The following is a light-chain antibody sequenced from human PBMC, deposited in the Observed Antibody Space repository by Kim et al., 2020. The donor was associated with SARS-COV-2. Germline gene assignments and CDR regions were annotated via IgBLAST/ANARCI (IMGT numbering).Light chain of an antibody. J-gene: IGLJ3*02. Sequence: NFMLTQPHSVSGSPGQTVTISCTRTGGTIATNYVHWYQLCPGSAPTIVIYEDHQRPSGVPERFSGSIYPPSNSASLTISGLETEDEAEYYCQSYDATIRVFGGGTQLTVL. CDR3: QSYDATIRV. CDR2: EDH. V-gene: IGLV6-57*04. CDR1: GGTIATNY.